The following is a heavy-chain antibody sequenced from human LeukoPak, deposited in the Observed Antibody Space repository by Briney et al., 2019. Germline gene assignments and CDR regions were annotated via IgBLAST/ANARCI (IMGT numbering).Heavy chain of an antibody. CDR3: ARDLAYRSSLRGTFDI. D-gene: IGHD6-19*01. Sequence: SETLSLTCTVSGGSISNYFWSWIRQAPGKGLEYIGFIYYSGNTNYNPSFKSRVTISVDTSKKQFSLKLSSVTAADTAVYYCARDLAYRSSLRGTFDIWGQGTMVTVSS. CDR1: GGSISNYF. CDR2: IYYSGNT. V-gene: IGHV4-59*01. J-gene: IGHJ3*02.